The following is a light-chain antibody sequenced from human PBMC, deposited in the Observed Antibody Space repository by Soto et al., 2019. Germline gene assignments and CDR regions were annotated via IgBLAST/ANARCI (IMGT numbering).Light chain of an antibody. J-gene: IGKJ1*01. CDR2: GAS. CDR3: QQYHDTGT. V-gene: IGKV3-20*01. Sequence: EIVLTQSPGTLSLSPGERATLSCRASQSISSSFLAWYQQKPGQAPRLLISGASSRATGIPDRFSGSGSGTDFTLTINRLEPEDFAVYYCQQYHDTGTFXQGTKVDIK. CDR1: QSISSSF.